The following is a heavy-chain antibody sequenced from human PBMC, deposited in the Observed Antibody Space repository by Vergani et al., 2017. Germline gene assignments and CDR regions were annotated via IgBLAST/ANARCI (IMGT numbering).Heavy chain of an antibody. Sequence: QVQLVQSGAEVKKPGSSVKVSCKVSGYTLTELSMHWVRQAPGKGLEWMGGFDPEDGETIYAQKFQGRVTMTEDTSTDTAYMELSSLRSEDTAVYYCATVYADYYDSSGYYEXFQHWGQGTLVTVSS. D-gene: IGHD3-22*01. CDR3: ATVYADYYDSSGYYEXFQH. J-gene: IGHJ1*01. V-gene: IGHV1-24*01. CDR2: FDPEDGET. CDR1: GYTLTELS.